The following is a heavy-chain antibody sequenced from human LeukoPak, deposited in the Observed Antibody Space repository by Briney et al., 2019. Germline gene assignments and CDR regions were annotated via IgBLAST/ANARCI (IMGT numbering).Heavy chain of an antibody. J-gene: IGHJ4*02. V-gene: IGHV1-69*05. CDR2: IIPIFGTA. CDR1: GGTFSSYA. Sequence: GASVKVSCKASGGTFSSYAISWVRQAPGQGLEWMGGIIPIFGTANYAQKLQGRVTMTTDTSTSTAYMELRSLRSDDTAVYYCASLVYGSGSYYKPHWGQGTLVTVSS. D-gene: IGHD3-10*01. CDR3: ASLVYGSGSYYKPH.